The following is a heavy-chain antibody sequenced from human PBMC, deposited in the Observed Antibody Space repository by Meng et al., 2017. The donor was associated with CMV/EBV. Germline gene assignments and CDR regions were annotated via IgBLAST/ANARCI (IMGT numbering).Heavy chain of an antibody. CDR2: INRGDSVI. V-gene: IGHV3-48*03. CDR1: TFTLSNHD. D-gene: IGHD3-3*01. J-gene: IGHJ6*02. Sequence: GESLKISCSSSTFTLSNHDMNWVLQAPGTGLEWLSHINRGDSVIAYADSVRGRFTISRDIAKNSLYLQMNSLRVEETALYYCTKDPEISGYSMDVWGQGTTVTVSS. CDR3: TKDPEISGYSMDV.